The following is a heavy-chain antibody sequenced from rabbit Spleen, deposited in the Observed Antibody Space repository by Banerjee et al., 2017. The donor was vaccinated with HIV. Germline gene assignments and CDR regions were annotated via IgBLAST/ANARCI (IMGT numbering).Heavy chain of an antibody. D-gene: IGHD4-1*01. CDR3: ARGEGSSAWGADL. CDR1: GFSFSSGYW. CDR2: IRPSNGRT. J-gene: IGHJ6*01. V-gene: IGHV1S40*01. Sequence: QSLEESGGDLVKPGASLTLTCTASGFSFSSGYWMCWVRQAPGKGLEWIGCIRPSNGRTWYASWVNGRFTISKTSSTTVTLQMTSLTGADTATYFCARGEGSSAWGADLWGPGTLVTVS.